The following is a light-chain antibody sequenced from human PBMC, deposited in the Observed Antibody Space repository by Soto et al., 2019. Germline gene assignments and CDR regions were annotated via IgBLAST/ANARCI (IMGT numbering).Light chain of an antibody. Sequence: DIHMTQNPSTLPASVGDRVSITCRASQSISNWLAWYQQKPGKAPNLLIYDASSLRSGVPSRFSGSGFGTDFTLTISSLQPEDFATYYCLQDYDYLWTFGQGTKVAIK. CDR3: LQDYDYLWT. CDR2: DAS. CDR1: QSISNW. V-gene: IGKV1-5*01. J-gene: IGKJ1*01.